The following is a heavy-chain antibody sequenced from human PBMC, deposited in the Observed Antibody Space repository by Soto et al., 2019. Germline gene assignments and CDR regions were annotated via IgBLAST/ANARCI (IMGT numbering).Heavy chain of an antibody. CDR1: GFTFSSYS. CDR3: ARDSPQATDDAFDI. V-gene: IGHV3-21*01. CDR2: ISSSSSYI. Sequence: GSLRLSCAASGFTFSSYSMNWVRQAPGKGLEWVSSISSSSSYIYYADSVKGRFTISRDNAKNSLYLQMNSLRAEDTAVYYCARDSPQATDDAFDIWGQGTMVTVSS. J-gene: IGHJ3*02.